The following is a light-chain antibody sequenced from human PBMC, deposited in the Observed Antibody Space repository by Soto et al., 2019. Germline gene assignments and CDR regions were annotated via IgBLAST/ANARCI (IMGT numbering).Light chain of an antibody. V-gene: IGLV1-44*01. J-gene: IGLJ2*01. CDR3: AAWDDSLSVV. Sequence: QSVLTQPPSASGTPGQRVTISCSGSSSNIGRNTVNWYQQLPGTAPKLLIYINNQRPSGVPDRFSGSKSGTSASLAISGLQSEDEADYYCAAWDDSLSVVFGGGTKLTVL. CDR2: INN. CDR1: SSNIGRNT.